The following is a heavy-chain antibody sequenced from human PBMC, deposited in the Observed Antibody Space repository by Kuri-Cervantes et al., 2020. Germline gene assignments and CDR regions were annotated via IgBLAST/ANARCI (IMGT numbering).Heavy chain of an antibody. Sequence: GESLKISCAASGFTFSDYYMSWIRQAPGKGLEWVSYISSSGSTIYYADSVKGRFTISRDNAKNSLYLQMNSLRAEDTAVYYCARDKGTYYYDSSGYALDYWGQGTLVTVSS. CDR2: ISSSGSTI. CDR3: ARDKGTYYYDSSGYALDY. V-gene: IGHV3-11*04. CDR1: GFTFSDYY. J-gene: IGHJ4*02. D-gene: IGHD3-22*01.